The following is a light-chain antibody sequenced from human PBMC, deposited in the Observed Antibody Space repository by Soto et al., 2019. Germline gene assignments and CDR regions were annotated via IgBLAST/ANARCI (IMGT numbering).Light chain of an antibody. V-gene: IGKV3-15*01. CDR2: GSS. CDR3: QQYNSWPPIT. Sequence: EIVLTQSPATLSVSPGERATLSCRATETISTNLAWFQRKPGQPPRLLIYGSSTRATGVPDRFSGGGSGTEFTLTISSLQSEDFVVYYCQQYNSWPPITFGQGTRLEIK. CDR1: ETISTN. J-gene: IGKJ5*01.